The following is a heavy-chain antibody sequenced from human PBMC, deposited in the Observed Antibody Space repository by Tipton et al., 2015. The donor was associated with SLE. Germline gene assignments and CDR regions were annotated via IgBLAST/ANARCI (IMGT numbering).Heavy chain of an antibody. CDR3: ARGLAYCGGDCPPSMDV. CDR1: GFTFSSYA. Sequence: SLRLSCAGSGFTFSSYAMSWVRQAPGKGLEWVSGISGSGGSTYYADSVKGRFTISRDNSKNTLYLQMGSLRAEDMAVYYCARGLAYCGGDCPPSMDVWGQGTTVTVSS. D-gene: IGHD2-21*01. V-gene: IGHV3-23*01. CDR2: ISGSGGST. J-gene: IGHJ6*02.